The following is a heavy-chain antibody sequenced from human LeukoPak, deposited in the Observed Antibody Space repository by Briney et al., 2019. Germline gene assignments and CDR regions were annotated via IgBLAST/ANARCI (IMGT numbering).Heavy chain of an antibody. V-gene: IGHV4-59*01. CDR2: IYCSGST. CDR1: GGSISSYY. CDR3: ARAVLGYCSGGSCFWFDP. D-gene: IGHD2-15*01. Sequence: SETLSLTCTVPGGSISSYYWSWIRQPPGKGLEWIGYIYCSGSTNYNPSLKSRVTISVDTSKNQFSLKLSSVTAADTAVYYCARAVLGYCSGGSCFWFDPWGQGTLVTVSS. J-gene: IGHJ5*02.